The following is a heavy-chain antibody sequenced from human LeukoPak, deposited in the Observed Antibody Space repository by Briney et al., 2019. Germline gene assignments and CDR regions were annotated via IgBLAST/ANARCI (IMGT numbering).Heavy chain of an antibody. CDR1: GGSISSSSYY. Sequence: SETLSLTCTVSGGSISSSSYYWGWIRQPPGKGLEWIGSIYYSGSTYYNPSLKSRVTISVDTSKNQFSLKLNSVTAADTAVYYCARSGVTAYSVDYWGQGALVTVSS. V-gene: IGHV4-39*01. D-gene: IGHD2-15*01. J-gene: IGHJ4*02. CDR3: ARSGVTAYSVDY. CDR2: IYYSGST.